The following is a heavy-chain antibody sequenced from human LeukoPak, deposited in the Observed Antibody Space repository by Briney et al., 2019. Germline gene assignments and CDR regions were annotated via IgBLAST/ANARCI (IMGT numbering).Heavy chain of an antibody. D-gene: IGHD1-1*01. V-gene: IGHV3-7*01. CDR1: GFTFSSYG. Sequence: GGSLRLSCAASGFTFSSYGMHWVRQAPGKGLEWVANIKQDGSEKYYVDSVKGRFTISRDNAKNSLCLQMNSLRAEDTAVYYCARARYNWNDNQYYYYYMDVWGKGTTVTVSS. CDR3: ARARYNWNDNQYYYYYMDV. J-gene: IGHJ6*03. CDR2: IKQDGSEK.